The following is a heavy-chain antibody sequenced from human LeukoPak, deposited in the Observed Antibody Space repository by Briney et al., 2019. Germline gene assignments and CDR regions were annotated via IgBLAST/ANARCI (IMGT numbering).Heavy chain of an antibody. D-gene: IGHD1-26*01. CDR1: GFTFDDYA. CDR2: ISWNSGSI. J-gene: IGHJ4*02. V-gene: IGHV3-9*01. Sequence: SLRLSCAASGFTFDDYAMHWVRQAPGKGLEWVSGISWNSGSIGYADSVKGRFTISRDNAKNSLYLQMNSLRAEDTAVYYCANILAEGFSGTFDYWGQGTLVTVSS. CDR3: ANILAEGFSGTFDY.